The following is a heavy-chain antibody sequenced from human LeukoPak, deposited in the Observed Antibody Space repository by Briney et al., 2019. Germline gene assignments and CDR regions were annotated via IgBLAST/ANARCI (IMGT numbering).Heavy chain of an antibody. CDR3: ARDEHDYGDYGTFDY. Sequence: PSETLSLTCTVSGGSISSYYWSWLRQPAGKGLEWIGRLYTSGDTNYNPSLKSRLTMSLDTSKNQFSLKLSSVTAADTAVYYCARDEHDYGDYGTFDYWGQGTLVTVSS. CDR2: LYTSGDT. D-gene: IGHD4-17*01. J-gene: IGHJ4*02. V-gene: IGHV4-4*07. CDR1: GGSISSYY.